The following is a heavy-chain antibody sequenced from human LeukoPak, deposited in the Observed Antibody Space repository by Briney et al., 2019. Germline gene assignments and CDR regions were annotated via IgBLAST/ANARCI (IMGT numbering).Heavy chain of an antibody. CDR2: MNPTSGDT. CDR3: ARVVMKAFYYYYMDV. Sequence: GASVKVSCKASEYTFSDYDVNWVRQAPGQGLEWMGWMNPTSGDTGYAQKFQGRVTMTRSMSKNTAYMELSRLRSEDTAVYFCARVVMKAFYYYYMDVWGKGTTIIISS. J-gene: IGHJ6*03. D-gene: IGHD2-21*01. V-gene: IGHV1-8*01. CDR1: EYTFSDYD.